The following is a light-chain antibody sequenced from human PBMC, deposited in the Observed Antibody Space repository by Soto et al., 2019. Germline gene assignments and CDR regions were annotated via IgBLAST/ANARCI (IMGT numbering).Light chain of an antibody. CDR2: KAS. J-gene: IGKJ2*01. CDR1: QSISSW. Sequence: DIPMTQSPSTLSASVGDRVTITCRASQSISSWLAWYQQKPGKAPKLLIYKASSLESGVPSRFSGSGSGTEFTLTISSLQPDDFATYYCQQYNSYPYTFGQGTKLXIK. CDR3: QQYNSYPYT. V-gene: IGKV1-5*03.